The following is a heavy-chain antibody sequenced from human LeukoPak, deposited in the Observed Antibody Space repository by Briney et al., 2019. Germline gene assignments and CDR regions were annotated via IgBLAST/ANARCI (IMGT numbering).Heavy chain of an antibody. V-gene: IGHV3-30*02. CDR2: IRYDGSNK. D-gene: IGHD4-23*01. CDR1: GFTFSDHY. J-gene: IGHJ4*02. Sequence: PGGSLRLSCAASGFTFSDHYMDWVRQAPGKGLEWVAFIRYDGSNKYYADSVKGRFTISRDNAKNSLYLQMNSLSVEDTAVYYCAREGAGGNDYWGQGTLVTVSS. CDR3: AREGAGGNDY.